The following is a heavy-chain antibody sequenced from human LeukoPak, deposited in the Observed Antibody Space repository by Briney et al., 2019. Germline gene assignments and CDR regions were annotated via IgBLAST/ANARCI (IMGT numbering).Heavy chain of an antibody. CDR3: AREGWGYYYYGMDV. D-gene: IGHD6-19*01. Sequence: GGSLGLSCTTSGFTFTNYGINWVRQAPGKGLEWVSYISSSGSTIYYADSVKGRFTISRDNAKNSLYLQMNSLRAEDTAVYYCAREGWGYYYYGMDVWGQGTTVTVSS. J-gene: IGHJ6*02. CDR1: GFTFTNYG. V-gene: IGHV3-48*04. CDR2: ISSSGSTI.